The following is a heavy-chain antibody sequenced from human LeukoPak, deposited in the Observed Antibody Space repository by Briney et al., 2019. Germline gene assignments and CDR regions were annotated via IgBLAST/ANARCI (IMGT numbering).Heavy chain of an antibody. J-gene: IGHJ6*02. CDR3: ARSTPRIAAAGYYYYYGMDV. D-gene: IGHD6-13*01. V-gene: IGHV5-51*01. CDR1: GYSFTSYW. CDR2: IYPGDSDT. Sequence: GESLKISCKGSGYSFTSYWIGWVCQMPGKGLEWMGIIYPGDSDTGYSPSFQGQVTISADKSISTAYLQWSSLKASDTAMYYCARSTPRIAAAGYYYYYGMDVWGQGTTVTVSS.